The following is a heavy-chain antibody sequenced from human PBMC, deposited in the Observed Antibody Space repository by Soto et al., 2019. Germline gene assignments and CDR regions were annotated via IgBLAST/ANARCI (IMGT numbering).Heavy chain of an antibody. V-gene: IGHV1-46*01. CDR1: GYTFTSYY. D-gene: IGHD3-22*01. CDR2: INPSGGST. J-gene: IGHJ4*02. Sequence: ASVKVSCKASGYTFTSYYMHWVRQAPGQGLEWMGIINPSGGSTSYAQKFQGRVTMTRDTSTSTVYMELSSLRSEDTAVYYCARGVNDDSSGYYILLFDYWGQGTLVTVS. CDR3: ARGVNDDSSGYYILLFDY.